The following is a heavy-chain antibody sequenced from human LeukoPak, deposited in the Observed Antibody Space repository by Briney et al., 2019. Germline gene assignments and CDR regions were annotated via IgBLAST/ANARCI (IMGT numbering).Heavy chain of an antibody. Sequence: PGGSLRLSCAASGFTFSVAAMTWVRQAPGKGLEWVSLIGASGESTYYADSVKGRFTISRDNAKSTLYLQMNSLRAEDTAVYYCARGGDGSNIYWYFDLWGRGTLVTVSS. J-gene: IGHJ2*01. V-gene: IGHV3-23*01. CDR3: ARGGDGSNIYWYFDL. D-gene: IGHD5-24*01. CDR1: GFTFSVAA. CDR2: IGASGEST.